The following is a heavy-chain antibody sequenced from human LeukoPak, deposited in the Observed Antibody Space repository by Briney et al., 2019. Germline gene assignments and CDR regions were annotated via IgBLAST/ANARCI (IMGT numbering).Heavy chain of an antibody. CDR2: IYPGDSDT. CDR3: ARGLIGSGYSYYFDY. Sequence: GESLKISCMGSGYSFTSHWIGWVRQMPGKGLEWMGIIYPGDSDTRYSPSFQGQVTISADKSISTAYLQWSSLKASDTAMYYCARGLIGSGYSYYFDYWGQGTLVTVSS. CDR1: GYSFTSHW. D-gene: IGHD3-22*01. V-gene: IGHV5-51*01. J-gene: IGHJ4*02.